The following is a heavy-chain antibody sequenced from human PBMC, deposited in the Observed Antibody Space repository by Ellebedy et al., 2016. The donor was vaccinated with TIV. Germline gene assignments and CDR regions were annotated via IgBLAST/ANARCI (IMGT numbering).Heavy chain of an antibody. CDR2: VSGSGSNT. D-gene: IGHD1-26*01. Sequence: PGGSLRLSCAASGFTFTSYAMGWVRQAPGKGLAWVSTVSGSGSNTYYADSVKGRFTISRDNSKNTLYLQMNSLRAEDTAEYYCAKATSGSYYYFDYWGQGTLVTVSS. CDR1: GFTFTSYA. J-gene: IGHJ4*02. V-gene: IGHV3-23*01. CDR3: AKATSGSYYYFDY.